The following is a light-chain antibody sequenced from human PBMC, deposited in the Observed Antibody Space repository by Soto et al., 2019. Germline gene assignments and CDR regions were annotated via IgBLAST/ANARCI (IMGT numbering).Light chain of an antibody. Sequence: DIQMTQSPSTLSASIGDTVIITCRASQSINSGLAWYQQKPGKAPKLVIHKASSLESGIQSRFSGSESGTEFTLTISSLPPDDFATFYCQQYNRFPYTFGQGTKLDIK. CDR3: QQYNRFPYT. CDR2: KAS. V-gene: IGKV1-5*03. J-gene: IGKJ2*01. CDR1: QSINSG.